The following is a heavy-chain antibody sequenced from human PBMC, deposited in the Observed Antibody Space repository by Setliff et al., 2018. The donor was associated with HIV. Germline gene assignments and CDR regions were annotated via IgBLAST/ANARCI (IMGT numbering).Heavy chain of an antibody. Sequence: SETLSLTCTVSGDSVNDRSYFWGWIRQPPGKGLEWIGTFYYNGDSRYNPSLKSRVTISVDTSKNQFSLKLSSVTAADTAVYYCARVGVVTPTYDAFDIWGQGTMVTVS. CDR1: GDSVNDRSYF. J-gene: IGHJ3*02. CDR3: ARVGVVTPTYDAFDI. CDR2: FYYNGDS. V-gene: IGHV4-39*07. D-gene: IGHD2-21*02.